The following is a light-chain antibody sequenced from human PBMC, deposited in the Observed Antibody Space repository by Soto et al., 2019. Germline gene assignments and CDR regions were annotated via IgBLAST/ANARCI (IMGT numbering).Light chain of an antibody. CDR2: GVT. J-gene: IGLJ1*01. CDR3: SSYTNSRTLL. Sequence: QSALTQPASVSGSPGQSITISCTGTSDNSVSWYQQHPGKVLKLMIYGVTNRPSGLSDRFSGSKSGNTASLTISGLQTEDEADYYCSSYTNSRTLLFGAGTKLTVL. CDR1: SDNS. V-gene: IGLV2-14*01.